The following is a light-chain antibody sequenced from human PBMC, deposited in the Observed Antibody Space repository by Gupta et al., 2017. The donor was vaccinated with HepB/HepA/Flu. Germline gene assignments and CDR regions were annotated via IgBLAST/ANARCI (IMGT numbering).Light chain of an antibody. Sequence: QSVLTQPPSASVAPGQTVTIPCPGRSSNIGAGYEVHWYQQLPGTAPKLLIYGNRNRPSGVPDRFSGSKSGTSASLAITGLQAEDAADYYCQSYDSSLSGSVFGGGTKLTVL. CDR2: GNR. J-gene: IGLJ2*01. V-gene: IGLV1-40*01. CDR1: SSNIGAGYE. CDR3: QSYDSSLSGSV.